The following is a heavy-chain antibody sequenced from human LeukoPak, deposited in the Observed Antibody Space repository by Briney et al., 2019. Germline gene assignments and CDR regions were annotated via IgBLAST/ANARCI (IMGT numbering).Heavy chain of an antibody. D-gene: IGHD1-26*01. V-gene: IGHV3-48*03. CDR1: GFTFSNYA. CDR3: ASKGGSYTYYYGMDV. CDR2: ISSSGSTI. J-gene: IGHJ6*02. Sequence: GRSLRLSCEASGFTFSNYAIHWVRQAPGKGLEWVSYISSSGSTIYYADSVKGRFTISRDNAKNSLYLQMNSLRAEDTAVYYCASKGGSYTYYYGMDVWGQGTTVTVSS.